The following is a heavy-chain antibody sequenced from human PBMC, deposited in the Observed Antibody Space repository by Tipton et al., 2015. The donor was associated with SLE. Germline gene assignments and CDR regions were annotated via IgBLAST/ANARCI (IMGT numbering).Heavy chain of an antibody. D-gene: IGHD2-2*01. J-gene: IGHJ5*02. CDR1: GVSVSPYY. V-gene: IGHV4-59*08. Sequence: TLSLTCTVSGVSVSPYYWTWIRLPPGRGLEWIGYISDSGSSNYNPSLGSRVTMSVDTSNNQFSLKLSSLTAADTAVYYCARQRGVPTAGALNWFDPWGQGTLVTVSS. CDR3: ARQRGVPTAGALNWFDP. CDR2: ISDSGSS.